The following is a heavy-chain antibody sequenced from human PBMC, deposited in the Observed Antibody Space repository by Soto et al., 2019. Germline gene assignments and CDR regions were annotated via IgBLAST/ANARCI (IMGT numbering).Heavy chain of an antibody. CDR1: GGSISRYY. J-gene: IGHJ4*02. Sequence: SETLSLTCTVSGGSISRYYWNWIRQRPGKGLEWIGHIYYSGSANYNPSLKSRVTISVDTSKNQFSLKLSSVTAADTAVYYCARVRYCSSTSCHGTIDYWGQGTLVTVSS. V-gene: IGHV4-59*01. CDR2: IYYSGSA. D-gene: IGHD2-2*01. CDR3: ARVRYCSSTSCHGTIDY.